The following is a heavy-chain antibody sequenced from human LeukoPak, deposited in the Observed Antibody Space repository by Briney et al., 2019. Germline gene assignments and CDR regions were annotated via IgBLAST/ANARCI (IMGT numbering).Heavy chain of an antibody. Sequence: GGSLRLSCAAPGFTFSSYWMSWVRQAPGKGLEWVANIKQDGSEKYYVDSVKGRFTISRDNAKNSLYLQMNSLRAEDTAVYYCARARRITMVRGAISIWGQGTMVTVSS. J-gene: IGHJ3*02. D-gene: IGHD3-10*01. CDR3: ARARRITMVRGAISI. CDR1: GFTFSSYW. CDR2: IKQDGSEK. V-gene: IGHV3-7*01.